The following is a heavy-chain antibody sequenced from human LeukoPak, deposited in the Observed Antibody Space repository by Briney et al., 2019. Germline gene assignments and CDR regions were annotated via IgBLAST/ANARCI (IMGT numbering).Heavy chain of an antibody. CDR2: IKGDGNQK. Sequence: GGSLRLSCAVSGFTFDDYGMNWVRQAPGKGLEWLANIKGDGNQKNYMDSVKGRFVISRDNAKNLLYLQMNSLKAEDTAVYYCMTNCGGDCWGQGTLVTVSS. J-gene: IGHJ4*02. V-gene: IGHV3-7*01. D-gene: IGHD2-8*01. CDR3: MTNCGGDC. CDR1: GFTFDDYG.